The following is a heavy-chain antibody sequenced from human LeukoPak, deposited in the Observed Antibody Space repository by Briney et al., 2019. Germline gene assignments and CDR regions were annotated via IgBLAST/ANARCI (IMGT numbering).Heavy chain of an antibody. D-gene: IGHD1-14*01. Sequence: QASETLSLTCAVYGGSFSGYYWSWIRQPPGKGLEWIGEINHSGSTNYNPSLKSRVTISVDTSKNQFSLKLSSVTAADTAVYYCARLISVRTGAVRRRPAGFDYWGQGTLVTVSS. CDR3: ARLISVRTGAVRRRPAGFDY. CDR2: INHSGST. CDR1: GGSFSGYY. J-gene: IGHJ4*02. V-gene: IGHV4-34*01.